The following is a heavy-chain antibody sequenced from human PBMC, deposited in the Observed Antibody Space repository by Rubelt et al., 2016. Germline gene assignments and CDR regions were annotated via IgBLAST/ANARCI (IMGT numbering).Heavy chain of an antibody. CDR1: GGSISSGGYS. V-gene: IGHV4-30-2*01. CDR3: ARDRTVGGIYYGMDV. Sequence: QVQLQESGPGLVKPSGTLSLTCAVSGGSISSGGYSWSWIRQPPGKGLEWIGYIYHSGSTYYNPSPKSRVTISVDTSKNQFSLKLSSVTAADTAVYYCARDRTVGGIYYGMDVWGQGTTVTVSS. CDR2: IYHSGST. J-gene: IGHJ6*02. D-gene: IGHD1-26*01.